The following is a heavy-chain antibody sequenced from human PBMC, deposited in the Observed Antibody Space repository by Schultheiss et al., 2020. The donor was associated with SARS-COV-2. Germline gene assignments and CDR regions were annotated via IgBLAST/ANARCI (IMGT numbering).Heavy chain of an antibody. J-gene: IGHJ6*03. V-gene: IGHV3-30*18. CDR3: AKDGIVVVPAAIQDYYYYMDV. Sequence: GGSLRLSCAASGFTFSSYAMSWVRQAPGKGLEWVAVISYDGSNKYYADSVKGRFTISRDNSKNTLYLQMNSLRAEDTAVYYCAKDGIVVVPAAIQDYYYYMDVWGKGTTVTVSS. CDR1: GFTFSSYA. D-gene: IGHD2-2*02. CDR2: ISYDGSNK.